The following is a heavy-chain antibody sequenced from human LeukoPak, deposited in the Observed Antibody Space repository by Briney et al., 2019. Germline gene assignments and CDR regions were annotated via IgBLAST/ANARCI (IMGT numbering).Heavy chain of an antibody. CDR2: VNPNNGVP. D-gene: IGHD2-2*01. Sequence: ASVKVSCKASGYTFTGYYIHWVRQAPGQGLEWMGPVNPNNGVPNYAQKFQGRVTLTRDSAISTFYMELSSLRSDDTAVYFCAREVGYSSSYYGRFDPWGQGTLVIVSS. V-gene: IGHV1-2*06. J-gene: IGHJ5*02. CDR3: AREVGYSSSYYGRFDP. CDR1: GYTFTGYY.